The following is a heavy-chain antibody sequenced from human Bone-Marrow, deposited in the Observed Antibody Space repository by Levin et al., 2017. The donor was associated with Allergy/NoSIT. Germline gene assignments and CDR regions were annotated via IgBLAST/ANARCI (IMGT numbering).Heavy chain of an antibody. CDR1: GYSFTSYW. CDR2: IDPSDSYS. CDR3: ARADCTATDCYLDY. D-gene: IGHD2-21*01. Sequence: GESLKISCKGSGYSFTSYWITWVRQLPGKGLEWMGRIDPSDSYSNYSPSFQGHVTISTDSSISTGYLQLSSLKASDSGMYYCARADCTATDCYLDYWGQGTLVTVSS. J-gene: IGHJ4*02. V-gene: IGHV5-10-1*01.